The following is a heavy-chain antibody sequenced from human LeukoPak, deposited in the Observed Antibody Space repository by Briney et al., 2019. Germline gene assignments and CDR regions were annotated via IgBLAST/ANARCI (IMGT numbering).Heavy chain of an antibody. V-gene: IGHV1-2*02. CDR3: ARDQLPYYYYYMDV. J-gene: IGHJ6*03. Sequence: GASVKVSCKASGYTFTGYYMHWVRQAPGQGLGWMGWINPNSGGTNYAQKFQGRVTMTRDTSISTAYMELSRLRSDDTAVYYCARDQLPYYYYYMDVWGKGTTVTVSS. CDR1: GYTFTGYY. D-gene: IGHD1-7*01. CDR2: INPNSGGT.